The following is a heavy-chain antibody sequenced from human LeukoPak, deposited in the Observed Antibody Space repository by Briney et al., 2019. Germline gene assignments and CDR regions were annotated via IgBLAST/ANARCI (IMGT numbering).Heavy chain of an antibody. CDR1: GGSISSYY. CDR2: IYYSGST. D-gene: IGHD3-22*01. J-gene: IGHJ4*02. CDR3: ARETYDSSGARFDY. Sequence: SETLSLTCTVSGGSISSYYWSWIRQPPGKGLEWIGYIYYSGSTNFNPSLKSRVTMSVDTSKNQFSLMLSSVTAADTAVYYCARETYDSSGARFDYWGQGTLVTVSS. V-gene: IGHV4-59*01.